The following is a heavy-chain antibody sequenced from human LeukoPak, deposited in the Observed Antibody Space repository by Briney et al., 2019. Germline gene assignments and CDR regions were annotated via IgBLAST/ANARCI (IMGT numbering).Heavy chain of an antibody. CDR2: SYYSGTT. CDR3: ARRGYNYGIDY. J-gene: IGHJ4*02. D-gene: IGHD5-18*01. V-gene: IGHV4-39*01. CDR1: GGSISVSIYY. Sequence: SETLSLTCTVSGGSISVSIYYWAWIRQPPGKGLEWIGSSYYSGTTNYNPPLKSRVTISIDTSKNQFSLKLSSVTAADTAVYYCARRGYNYGIDYWGQGTLVTVSS.